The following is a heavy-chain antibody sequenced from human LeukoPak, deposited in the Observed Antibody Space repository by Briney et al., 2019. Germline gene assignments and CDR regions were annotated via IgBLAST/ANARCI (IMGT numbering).Heavy chain of an antibody. CDR3: ATYTVTPRVGFDP. V-gene: IGHV7-4-1*02. Sequence: VASVKVSCKASGYTFNNYDMHWVRQAPGQGLEWMGWINTNTGNPTYAQGFTGRFVFSLDTSVSTAYLQISSLKAEDTAVYYCATYTVTPRVGFDPWGQGTLVTVSS. CDR2: INTNTGNP. CDR1: GYTFNNYD. D-gene: IGHD4-17*01. J-gene: IGHJ5*02.